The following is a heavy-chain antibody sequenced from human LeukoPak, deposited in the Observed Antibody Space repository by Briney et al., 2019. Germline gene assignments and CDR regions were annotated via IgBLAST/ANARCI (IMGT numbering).Heavy chain of an antibody. J-gene: IGHJ3*02. CDR1: GFTLSRYW. CDR2: IKRVGSEK. V-gene: IGHV3-7*01. D-gene: IGHD3-22*01. CDR3: ARDASYYDSSGYYDAFDI. Sequence: GGSLRLSCTASGFTLSRYWMIWVREAPGKGLERVANIKRVGSEKYYVDSVKGRFTISRDNAKNSLFLQMNGLIVEDTAVYYCARDASYYDSSGYYDAFDIWGQGTMVTVSS.